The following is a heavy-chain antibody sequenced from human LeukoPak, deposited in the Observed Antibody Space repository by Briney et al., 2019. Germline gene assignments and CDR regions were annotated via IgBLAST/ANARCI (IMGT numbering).Heavy chain of an antibody. CDR3: ARPVAGRSLDC. CDR1: GSNPGTTFSSFA. CDR2: ISGSGRST. D-gene: IGHD6-19*01. V-gene: IGHV3-23*01. J-gene: IGHJ4*02. Sequence: GGSLRLSCVVSGSNPGTTFSSFAMSWVRQAPGRGLEWVSTISGSGRSTYYTDSVKGRFSISKDNAKNSLYLQMNSLRAEDTAVYYRARPVAGRSLDCWGQGTLVTVSS.